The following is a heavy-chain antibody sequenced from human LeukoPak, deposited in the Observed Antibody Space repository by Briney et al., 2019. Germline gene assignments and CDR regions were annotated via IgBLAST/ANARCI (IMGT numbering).Heavy chain of an antibody. J-gene: IGHJ3*02. CDR3: GRQQWLQFGAVDI. CDR2: TYYRSKWYI. Sequence: SQTLSLTCAISGDSVSTDSAAWNWIRQSPSRGLEWLGRTYYRSKWYIDYAVSVKSRLTINPDTSKNQFSLQLNSVTPEDTAVYYCGRQQWLQFGAVDIWGQGTMVTVS. V-gene: IGHV6-1*01. CDR1: GDSVSTDSAA. D-gene: IGHD5-24*01.